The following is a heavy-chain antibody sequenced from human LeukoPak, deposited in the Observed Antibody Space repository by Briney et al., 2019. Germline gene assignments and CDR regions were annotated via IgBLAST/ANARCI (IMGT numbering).Heavy chain of an antibody. D-gene: IGHD2-15*01. CDR2: INGDGRSI. CDR3: AKDQGSYPYYFDY. J-gene: IGHJ4*02. Sequence: GGSLRLSCAASGFTFSTYYMYWVRQAPGKGLMFVSRINGDGRSISYADSVKGRFTISRDNARNTLYLQMNSLRVEDTAVYYCAKDQGSYPYYFDYWGQGTLVTVSS. CDR1: GFTFSTYY. V-gene: IGHV3-74*01.